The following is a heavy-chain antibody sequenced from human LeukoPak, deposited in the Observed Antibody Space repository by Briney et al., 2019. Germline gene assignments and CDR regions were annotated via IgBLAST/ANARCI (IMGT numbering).Heavy chain of an antibody. J-gene: IGHJ2*01. Sequence: GGSLRLSCAASGFSVSLNYMNWVRQAPGKGLEWVSILYSGSDTYYADSVKGRFTISRDSSKNMLFLHMNSLRAEDTAVYYCARVGDHFHWYLDLWGRGTPVTVSS. D-gene: IGHD3-3*02. V-gene: IGHV3-53*01. CDR2: LYSGSDT. CDR3: ARVGDHFHWYLDL. CDR1: GFSVSLNY.